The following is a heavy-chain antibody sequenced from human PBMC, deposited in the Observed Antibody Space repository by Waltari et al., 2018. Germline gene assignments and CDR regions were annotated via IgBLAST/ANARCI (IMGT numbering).Heavy chain of an antibody. V-gene: IGHV1-58*01. J-gene: IGHJ4*02. CDR3: AAVSSLFYYDSSGPGVY. Sequence: QMQLVQSGPEVKKPGTSVKVSCKASGFTFTSSAFLWVRQARGQPLEWIGWIVVGSGNTNYAQKFQERVTITRDMSTSTAYMELSSLRSEDTAVYYCAAVSSLFYYDSSGPGVYWGQGTLVTVSS. CDR2: IVVGSGNT. D-gene: IGHD3-22*01. CDR1: GFTFTSSA.